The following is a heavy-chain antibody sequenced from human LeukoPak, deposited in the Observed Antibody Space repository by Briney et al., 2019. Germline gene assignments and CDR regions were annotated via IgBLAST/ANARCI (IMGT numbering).Heavy chain of an antibody. V-gene: IGHV4-34*01. CDR3: ARILYARYIDY. CDR2: INHSGSM. CDR1: GGSFSGYY. Sequence: SETLSLTCAVYGGSFSGYYWSWIRQPPGKGLEWIGEINHSGSMNYNPSLKSRVTISVDTSKNRFSLKLSSVTAADTAVYYCARILYARYIDYWGQGTLVTVSS. J-gene: IGHJ4*02. D-gene: IGHD5/OR15-5a*01.